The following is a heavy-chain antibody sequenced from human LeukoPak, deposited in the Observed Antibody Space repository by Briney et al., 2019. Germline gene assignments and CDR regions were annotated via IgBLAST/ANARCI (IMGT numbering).Heavy chain of an antibody. J-gene: IGHJ4*02. CDR3: ARVMMWEREIDY. Sequence: GGSLRLSCAASGFTFSSYAMHWVRQAPGKGLEWVAVISYDGSNKYYADSVKGRVTISRDNSKNTLYLQMNSLRAEDTAVYYCARVMMWEREIDYWGQGTLVTVSS. CDR2: ISYDGSNK. CDR1: GFTFSSYA. V-gene: IGHV3-30*04. D-gene: IGHD1-26*01.